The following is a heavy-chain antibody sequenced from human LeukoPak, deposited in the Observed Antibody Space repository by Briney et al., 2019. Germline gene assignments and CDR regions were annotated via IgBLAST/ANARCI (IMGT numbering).Heavy chain of an antibody. D-gene: IGHD3-10*01. CDR2: IIPILGIA. V-gene: IGHV1-69*04. J-gene: IGHJ6*02. CDR3: ASPLGVRGFYYYYGMDV. CDR1: GGTFSSYA. Sequence: GASVKVSCKASGGTFSSYAISWVRQAPGQGLEWMGRIIPILGIANYAQKFQGRVTITADKSTSTAYMELSSLRSEDTAVYYCASPLGVRGFYYYYGMDVWGQGTTVTVSS.